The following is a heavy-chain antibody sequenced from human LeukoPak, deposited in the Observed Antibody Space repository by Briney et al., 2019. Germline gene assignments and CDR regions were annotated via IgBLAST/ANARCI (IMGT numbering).Heavy chain of an antibody. D-gene: IGHD1-26*01. V-gene: IGHV3-23*01. CDR2: ISAGGSNT. J-gene: IGHJ4*02. CDR1: GFTFSSYA. CDR3: AKDDLQSGSYYPDY. Sequence: GGSLRLSCAASGFTFSSYAMSWVRRAPGKGLECVSGISAGGSNTYYADSVKGRFTISRDNSKNTLYPQVHSLRAEDTAVYFCAKDDLQSGSYYPDYWGRGTLVTVSS.